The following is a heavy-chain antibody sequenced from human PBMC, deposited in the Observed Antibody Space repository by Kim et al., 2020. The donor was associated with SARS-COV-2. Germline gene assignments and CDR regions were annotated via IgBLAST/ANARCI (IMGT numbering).Heavy chain of an antibody. CDR1: GGSISSYY. CDR3: SRASMGAWFDP. V-gene: IGHV4-59*13. D-gene: IGHD6-6*01. J-gene: IGHJ5*02. CDR2: IYYSGST. Sequence: SETLSLTCTVSGGSISSYYWSWIRQPPGKGLEWIGYIYYSGSTNYNPSLKSRVTISVDTSKNQFSLKLSSVTAADTAVYYCSRASMGAWFDPWGQGTLVT.